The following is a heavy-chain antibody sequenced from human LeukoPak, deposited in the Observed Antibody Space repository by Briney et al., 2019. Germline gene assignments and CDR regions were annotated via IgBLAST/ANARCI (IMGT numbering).Heavy chain of an antibody. CDR3: ARAAEFVADFDS. Sequence: GGSLRLSCVASGFTSSSHYMSWVRQVPGKGLEWVANIKQDGSQKSYVDSVKGRFTISRDNAKNSLYLQMNSLRVEDTAIYYCARAAEFVADFDSWGQGTLVTVSS. CDR2: IKQDGSQK. D-gene: IGHD2-15*01. V-gene: IGHV3-7*03. CDR1: GFTSSSHY. J-gene: IGHJ4*02.